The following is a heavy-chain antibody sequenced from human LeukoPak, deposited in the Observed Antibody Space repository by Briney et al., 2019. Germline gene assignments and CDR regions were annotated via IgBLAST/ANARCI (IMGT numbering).Heavy chain of an antibody. CDR3: AKVGGSYQLLSYMDV. V-gene: IGHV3-23*01. CDR2: ISGSGGST. CDR1: GFTFSSYG. D-gene: IGHD2-2*01. J-gene: IGHJ6*03. Sequence: PGGSLRLSCAASGFTFSSYGMHWVRQAPGKGLEWVSAISGSGGSTYYADSVKGRFAISRDNSKNTLYLQMNSLRAEDTAVHYCAKVGGSYQLLSYMDVWGKGTTVTVSS.